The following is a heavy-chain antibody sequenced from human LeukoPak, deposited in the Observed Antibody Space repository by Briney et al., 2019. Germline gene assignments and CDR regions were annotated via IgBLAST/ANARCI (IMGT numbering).Heavy chain of an antibody. Sequence: ASVKVSCKASGYTFTSYYMHWVRQAPGQGLEWMGIINPGVGTTTYAQKLQGRVTMTGDMSTSTVYMELSSLRFEDTAVYYCARDGDHSSSSLSWFDPWGQGTLVTVSS. CDR2: INPGVGTT. J-gene: IGHJ5*02. CDR1: GYTFTSYY. V-gene: IGHV1-46*01. CDR3: ARDGDHSSSSLSWFDP. D-gene: IGHD6-6*01.